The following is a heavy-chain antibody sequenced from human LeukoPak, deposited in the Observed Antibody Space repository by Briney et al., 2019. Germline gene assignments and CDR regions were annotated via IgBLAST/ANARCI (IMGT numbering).Heavy chain of an antibody. V-gene: IGHV1-2*02. J-gene: IGHJ4*02. CDR2: INPNSGGT. CDR3: AREEVATIFSIDY. Sequence: GASVKVSCKASGGIFSSYAISWVRQAPGQGLEWMGWINPNSGGTNYAQKFQGRVTMTRDTSISTAYMELSRLRSDDTAVYYCAREEVATIFSIDYWGQGTLVTVSS. CDR1: GGIFSSYA. D-gene: IGHD5-12*01.